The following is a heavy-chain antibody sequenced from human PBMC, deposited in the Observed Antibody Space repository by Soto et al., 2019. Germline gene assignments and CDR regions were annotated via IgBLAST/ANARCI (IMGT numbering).Heavy chain of an antibody. CDR2: IIPIPGTA. J-gene: IGHJ6*01. D-gene: IGHD2-2*01. V-gene: IGHV1-69*01. CDR1: GGTFGSYA. CDR3: ARSQGSSTSLEIYYYYYYGMDV. Sequence: QVQLVQSGAEVQKPGSSVKVSCKASGGTFGSYAISWVRQAPGQGLEWMGGIIPIPGTANYAQKFQGRVTIAADESTSTAYMELSSLRSEDTAVYYCARSQGSSTSLEIYYYYYYGMDVW.